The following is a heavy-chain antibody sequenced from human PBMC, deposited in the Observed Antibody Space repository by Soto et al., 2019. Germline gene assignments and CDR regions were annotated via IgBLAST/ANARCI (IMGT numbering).Heavy chain of an antibody. V-gene: IGHV1-2*04. D-gene: IGHD4-17*01. CDR3: ARGNPYSGTVTTDHYYYYYYGMDV. J-gene: IGHJ6*02. CDR1: GYTFTSYY. Sequence: DSVKVSCKASGYTFTSYYMHWVLQAPGQGLDWMGLINPNSGGTNYAQKFQGWVTMTRDTSISTAYKELSRLRSDDTAVYYCARGNPYSGTVTTDHYYYYYYGMDVWGQGTTVTVSS. CDR2: INPNSGGT.